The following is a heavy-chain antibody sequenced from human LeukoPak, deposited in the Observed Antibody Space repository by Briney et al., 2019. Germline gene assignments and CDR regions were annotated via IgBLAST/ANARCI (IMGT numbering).Heavy chain of an antibody. Sequence: GGSLRLSCATSRFIFSSYWMTWVRRTPGKGLEWVASINQDGSDKYYVDSVKGRFTISRDNAKNSLYLQINSLRAEDTAVYYCARSSYSSSSSVWGQGTMVTVSS. D-gene: IGHD6-6*01. CDR1: RFIFSSYW. CDR3: ARSSYSSSSSV. J-gene: IGHJ3*01. V-gene: IGHV3-7*03. CDR2: INQDGSDK.